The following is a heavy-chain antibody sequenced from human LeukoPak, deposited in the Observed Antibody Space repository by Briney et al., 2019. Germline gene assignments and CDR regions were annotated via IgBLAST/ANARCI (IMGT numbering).Heavy chain of an antibody. Sequence: SETLSLTCTVSGGPISSSSYYWGWIRQPPGKGLEWIGSIYYSGSTYYNPSLKSRVTISVDTSKNQFSLKLSSVTAADTAVYYCATGYCSSTSCLRRQFDYWGQGTLSPSPQ. CDR2: IYYSGST. J-gene: IGHJ4*02. CDR1: GGPISSSSYY. V-gene: IGHV4-39*01. D-gene: IGHD2-2*01. CDR3: ATGYCSSTSCLRRQFDY.